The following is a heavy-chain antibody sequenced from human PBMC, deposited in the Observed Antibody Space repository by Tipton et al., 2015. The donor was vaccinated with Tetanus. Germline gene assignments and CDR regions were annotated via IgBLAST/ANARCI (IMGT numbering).Heavy chain of an antibody. CDR3: ARERSLGGLGPVDS. Sequence: SLRLSCAASGFTFNGYSMHWVRQAPGKGLEWLAHIRYDGSKLYYADSVKGRFTISRDNSKNTVDLQMNNLRDEDTAVYYCARERSLGGLGPVDSWGQGTLVAVSS. V-gene: IGHV3-33*01. J-gene: IGHJ4*02. CDR2: IRYDGSKL. D-gene: IGHD3-16*01. CDR1: GFTFNGYS.